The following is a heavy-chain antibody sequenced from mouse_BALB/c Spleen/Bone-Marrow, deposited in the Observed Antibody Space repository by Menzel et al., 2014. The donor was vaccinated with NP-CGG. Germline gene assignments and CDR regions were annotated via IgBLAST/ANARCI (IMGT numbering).Heavy chain of an antibody. Sequence: EVQVVESGGGLVQPGGSLKLSCAASGFTFSSYGVSWVRQTPDKRLELVATINSNGGSTYYPDSVKGRFTISRDNAKNTLYLQMCSLKSEDTAMYYCARDSNDYWGQGTTLTVSS. CDR2: INSNGGST. CDR1: GFTFSSYG. CDR3: ARDSNDY. J-gene: IGHJ2*01. V-gene: IGHV5-6-3*01.